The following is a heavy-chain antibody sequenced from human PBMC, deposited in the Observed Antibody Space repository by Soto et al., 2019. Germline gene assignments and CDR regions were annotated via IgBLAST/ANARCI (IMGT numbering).Heavy chain of an antibody. V-gene: IGHV3-30*19. D-gene: IGHD2-8*01. Sequence: QVQLVESGGGVVQPGRSLRLSCAASGFTFSSYGMHWVRQAPGKGLEWVAVIWYDGSNKYYADSVKGRFTISRDNSKNTLYLQMNSLRAEDTAVYYCARDRYCTNGVCYRYGYGMDVWGQGTTVTVSS. CDR3: ARDRYCTNGVCYRYGYGMDV. J-gene: IGHJ6*02. CDR2: IWYDGSNK. CDR1: GFTFSSYG.